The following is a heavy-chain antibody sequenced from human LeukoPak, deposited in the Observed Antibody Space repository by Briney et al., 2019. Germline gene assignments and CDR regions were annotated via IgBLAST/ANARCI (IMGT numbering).Heavy chain of an antibody. V-gene: IGHV4-59*01. Sequence: SETLSLTCNVSAGSISGYYWSWIRQPPGKGLEWIANVFYSGSTKYNPSLKSRVTILLDTSRNQFSLMVMSVTPADTAVYYCARAPSTGWLHFDYWGQGTPVTVSS. CDR1: AGSISGYY. CDR3: ARAPSTGWLHFDY. CDR2: VFYSGST. J-gene: IGHJ4*02. D-gene: IGHD6-19*01.